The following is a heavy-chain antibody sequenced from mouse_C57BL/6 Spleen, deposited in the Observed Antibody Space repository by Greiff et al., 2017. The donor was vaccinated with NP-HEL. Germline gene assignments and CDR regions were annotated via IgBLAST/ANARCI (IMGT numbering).Heavy chain of an antibody. V-gene: IGHV1-52*01. D-gene: IGHD1-1*01. Sequence: VQLQQPGAELVRPGSSVKLSCKASGYTFTSYWMHWVKQRPIQGLEWIGNIYPSDSETHYNQKFKDKATLTVDKSSSTAYMQLSSLTSEDSAVYYCARSDYGYAMDYWGQGTSVTVSS. CDR2: IYPSDSET. CDR3: ARSDYGYAMDY. CDR1: GYTFTSYW. J-gene: IGHJ4*01.